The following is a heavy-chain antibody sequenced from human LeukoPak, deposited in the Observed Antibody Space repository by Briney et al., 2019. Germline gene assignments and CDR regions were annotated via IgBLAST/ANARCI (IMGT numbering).Heavy chain of an antibody. V-gene: IGHV4-34*01. CDR1: GGSFSGYY. D-gene: IGHD2-21*02. CDR3: ARRRLGVTTYNWFDP. Sequence: SETLSLTCAVYGGSFSGYYWSWIRQPPGKGLEWIGEINHSGSTNYNPSLKSRVTISVDTSKNQFSLKLSSVTAADTAVYYCARRRLGVTTYNWFDPWGQGTLLTVSS. CDR2: INHSGST. J-gene: IGHJ5*02.